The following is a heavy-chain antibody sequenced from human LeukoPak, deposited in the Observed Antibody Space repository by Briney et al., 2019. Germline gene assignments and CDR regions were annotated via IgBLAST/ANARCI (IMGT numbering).Heavy chain of an antibody. Sequence: PSETLSLTCTVSGGSISSYYWSWIRQPPGKGLEWIGSIYYTGNTNYNPSLKSRVTISVDTSKNQFSLKLSSVTAADTAVYYCAREIRDYVWGSYRSKSYYYYYMDVWGKGTTVTVSS. J-gene: IGHJ6*03. V-gene: IGHV4-59*12. CDR3: AREIRDYVWGSYRSKSYYYYYMDV. D-gene: IGHD3-16*02. CDR1: GGSISSYY. CDR2: IYYTGNT.